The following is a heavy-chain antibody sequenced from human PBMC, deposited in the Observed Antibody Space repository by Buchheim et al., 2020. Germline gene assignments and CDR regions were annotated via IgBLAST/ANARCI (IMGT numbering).Heavy chain of an antibody. D-gene: IGHD3-9*01. CDR2: FGKSGNT. V-gene: IGHV3-23*01. Sequence: EVQLLESGGGLVQPGGSLGLSCAASGFTSNTHATMRWVRQAPGKGLEWVSTFGKSGNTYYAASVKGRFTISRDSSKNTVYLQMSSLRADDTAVYYCASGLTGYLFDYWGQGTL. CDR3: ASGLTGYLFDY. CDR1: GFTSNTHA. J-gene: IGHJ4*02.